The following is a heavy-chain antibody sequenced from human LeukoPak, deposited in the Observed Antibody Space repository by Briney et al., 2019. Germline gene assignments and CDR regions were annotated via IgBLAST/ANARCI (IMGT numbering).Heavy chain of an antibody. CDR3: VRDLGHSGYDLYDY. D-gene: IGHD5-12*01. CDR2: MKQDGSEK. J-gene: IGHJ4*02. V-gene: IGHV3-7*01. CDR1: GIAFSSYW. Sequence: GGSLRLSCAASGIAFSSYWMSWVRQAPGRGLEWVANMKQDGSEKYYVDSVKDRFTISRDNAKNSLYLQMNSLRAEDTAVYYCVRDLGHSGYDLYDYWGQGTLVTVSS.